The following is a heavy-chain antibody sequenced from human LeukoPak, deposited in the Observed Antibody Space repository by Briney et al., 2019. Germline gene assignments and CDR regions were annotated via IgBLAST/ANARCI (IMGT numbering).Heavy chain of an antibody. Sequence: GGSLRLSCAASGFTFSDYYMSWIRQAPGKGLEWVSYISSSGSTIYYADSVKGRFTISRDNAKNSLYLQMNSLRAEDTAVYYCARDAFSYYYYYMDVWGKGTTVTVSS. CDR1: GFTFSDYY. CDR2: ISSSGSTI. CDR3: ARDAFSYYYYYMDV. J-gene: IGHJ6*03. V-gene: IGHV3-11*04.